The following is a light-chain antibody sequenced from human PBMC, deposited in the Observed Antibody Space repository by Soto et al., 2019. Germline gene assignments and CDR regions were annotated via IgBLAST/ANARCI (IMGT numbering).Light chain of an antibody. V-gene: IGKV1-39*01. CDR2: TSS. CDR3: QQLNSYPIT. Sequence: DIQMTQSPASLSASVGDRVSISCRASHSIGRNLNWYKQKPGKAPTLLLFTSSNLQSGVPSRFSGSGSGTDFTLTIRSLQPEDFATYYCQQLNSYPITFGQGTRLEI. J-gene: IGKJ5*01. CDR1: HSIGRN.